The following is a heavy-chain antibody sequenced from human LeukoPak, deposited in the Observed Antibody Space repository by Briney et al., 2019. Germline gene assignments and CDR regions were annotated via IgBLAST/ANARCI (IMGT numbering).Heavy chain of an antibody. J-gene: IGHJ3*02. CDR2: IKQDGSVK. V-gene: IGHV3-7*01. Sequence: PGGSLRLSCAASGFTFNIYRMSWVRQAPGKGLEWVASIKQDGSVKHFLDSVKGRFTISRDNAKNSLYLQMNSLRAEDTAVYYCARWDAYCSGGTCYFGGFAFDIWSQGTMVTVSS. CDR3: ARWDAYCSGGTCYFGGFAFDI. D-gene: IGHD2-15*01. CDR1: GFTFNIYR.